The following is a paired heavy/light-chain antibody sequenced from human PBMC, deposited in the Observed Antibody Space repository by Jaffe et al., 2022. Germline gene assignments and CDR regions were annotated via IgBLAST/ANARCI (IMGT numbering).Light chain of an antibody. V-gene: IGLV3-21*04. CDR1: NIGSKS. J-gene: IGLJ3*02. CDR3: QVWDSSSDHRWV. Sequence: SYVLTQPPSVSVAPGKTARITCGGNNIGSKSVHWYQQKPGQAPVLVIYYDSDRPSGIPERFSGSNSGNTATLTISRVEAGDEADYYCQVWDSSSDHRWVFGGGTKLTVL. CDR2: YDS.
Heavy chain of an antibody. CDR2: INTNTGNP. Sequence: QVQLVQSGSELKKPGASVKVSCKASGYTFTSYAMNWVRQAPGQGLEWMGWINTNTGNPTYAQGFTGRFVFSLDTSVSTAYLQISSLKAEDTAVYYCASPGGKGYCSSTSCTPPGYWGQGTLVTVSS. D-gene: IGHD2-2*01. V-gene: IGHV7-4-1*02. CDR1: GYTFTSYA. CDR3: ASPGGKGYCSSTSCTPPGY. J-gene: IGHJ4*02.